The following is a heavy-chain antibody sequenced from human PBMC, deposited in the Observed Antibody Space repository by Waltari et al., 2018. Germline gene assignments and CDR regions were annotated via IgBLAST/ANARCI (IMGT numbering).Heavy chain of an antibody. CDR1: EFPFSTYW. CDR2: IKYDGSEK. D-gene: IGHD3-10*01. CDR3: ATYRWLGY. Sequence: DVQLVASGGGLVQPGGSLRLACTVSEFPFSTYWRTWVRQAPERGVEWVANIKYDGSEKNYVDSVKGPFTISRDNGRNSVYLQMNSLRAEDTAVYDCATYRWLGYWGQGTLVTVSS. V-gene: IGHV3-7*03. J-gene: IGHJ4*02.